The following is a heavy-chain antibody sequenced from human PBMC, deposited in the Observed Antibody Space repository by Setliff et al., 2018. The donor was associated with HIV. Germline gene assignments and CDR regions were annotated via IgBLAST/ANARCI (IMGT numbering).Heavy chain of an antibody. Sequence: SETLSLTCTVSGGFISSGGYYWSWIRQLPGKGLECIGYIYYSGSTYYNPSLKRLVTISVDTSKSQFSLRLSSVTAADTAVYYCARSPLNYYDKSDAFDIWGQGTMVTVSS. CDR2: IYYSGST. D-gene: IGHD3-22*01. J-gene: IGHJ3*02. CDR1: GGFISSGGYY. CDR3: ARSPLNYYDKSDAFDI. V-gene: IGHV4-31*01.